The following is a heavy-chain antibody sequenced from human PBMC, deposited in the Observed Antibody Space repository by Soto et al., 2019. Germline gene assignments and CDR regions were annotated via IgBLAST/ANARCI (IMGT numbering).Heavy chain of an antibody. V-gene: IGHV3-30*18. D-gene: IGHD4-17*01. CDR2: ISSDGNNK. J-gene: IGHJ5*02. CDR3: AKDLLPKTVTTCGS. CDR1: GFTFDSHG. Sequence: QVQLVESGGGAVQPGRSLRLSCAASGFTFDSHGMHWVRQAPGKGLEWVAVISSDGNNKYYADSVKGRFTISRDNFNNILYLQLSSLRAEDTAVYYCAKDLLPKTVTTCGSWGQGTLVNVSS.